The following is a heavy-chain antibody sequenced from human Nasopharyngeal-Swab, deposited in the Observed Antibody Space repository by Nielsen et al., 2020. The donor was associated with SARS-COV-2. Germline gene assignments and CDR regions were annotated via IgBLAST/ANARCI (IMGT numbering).Heavy chain of an antibody. CDR1: GFSFSSYA. CDR2: ISYDGSNK. J-gene: IGHJ5*02. D-gene: IGHD5-24*01. Sequence: SLRLSCAASGFSFSSYAMHWVRQAPGKGLEWVAVISYDGSNKYYADSVKGRFTISRNNSKNTLYLQMNSLRAEDTAVYYCARGINAPGWFDPWGQGTLVTVSS. CDR3: ARGINAPGWFDP. V-gene: IGHV3-30-3*01.